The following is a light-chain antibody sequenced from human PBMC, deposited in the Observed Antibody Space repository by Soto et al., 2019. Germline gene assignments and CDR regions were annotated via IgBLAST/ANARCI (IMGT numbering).Light chain of an antibody. CDR1: LSFLYKSNNKNY. V-gene: IGKV4-1*01. J-gene: IGKJ1*01. Sequence: DIVMTQSPDSLAVSLGERATMNCKCSLSFLYKSNNKNYLAWYQQKPGQPPKLLIYWASTRESGVPDRFSGSGSGTDFTLTISSLQAEDVAVYYCQQYYSTPRTFGQGTKVDIK. CDR3: QQYYSTPRT. CDR2: WAS.